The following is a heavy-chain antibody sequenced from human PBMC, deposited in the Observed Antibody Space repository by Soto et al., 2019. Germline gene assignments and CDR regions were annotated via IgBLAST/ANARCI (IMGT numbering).Heavy chain of an antibody. CDR2: IYPGDSDT. CDR3: ARSLYAFGSGYADYYHNGLDV. J-gene: IGHJ6*02. D-gene: IGHD3-3*01. Sequence: GESLKISCKASGFSFSTYWIAWVRQMPGKGLEWMGIIYPGDSDTRYSPSFQGQVTISVDGSIDPAYLQWNSLKASDTAMYFCARSLYAFGSGYADYYHNGLDVWGQGTTVTVSS. V-gene: IGHV5-51*01. CDR1: GFSFSTYW.